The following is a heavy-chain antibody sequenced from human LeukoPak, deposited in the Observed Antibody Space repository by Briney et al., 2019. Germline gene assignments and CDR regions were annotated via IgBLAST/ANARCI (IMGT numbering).Heavy chain of an antibody. CDR2: ISYDGSNK. Sequence: GRSLRLSCAASGFTFSSYAMHWVRQAPGKGLEWVAVISYDGSNKYYADSVKGRFTISRDNSKNALYLQMNSLRAEDTAVYYCARDDADIYYYGMDVWGQGTTVTVSS. V-gene: IGHV3-30-3*01. CDR3: ARDDADIYYYGMDV. CDR1: GFTFSSYA. J-gene: IGHJ6*02.